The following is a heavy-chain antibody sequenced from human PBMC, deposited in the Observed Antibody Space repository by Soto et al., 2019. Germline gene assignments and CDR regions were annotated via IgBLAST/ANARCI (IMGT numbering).Heavy chain of an antibody. J-gene: IGHJ1*01. CDR2: INPNSGGT. D-gene: IGHD3-10*01. CDR1: GYTFTGYY. Sequence: GASVKVSCKASGYTFTGYYMHWVRQAPGQGLEWMGWINPNSGGTNYAQKFQGWVTMTRDTSISTAYMELSRLRSDDTAVYYCARGTHMVRGVILPRAEYFQHWGQGTLVTVSS. CDR3: ARGTHMVRGVILPRAEYFQH. V-gene: IGHV1-2*04.